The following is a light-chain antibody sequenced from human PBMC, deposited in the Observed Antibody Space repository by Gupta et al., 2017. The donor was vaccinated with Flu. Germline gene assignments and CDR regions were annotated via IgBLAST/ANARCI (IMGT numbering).Light chain of an antibody. J-gene: IGKJ1*01. CDR1: QSFNSN. CDR2: GAS. V-gene: IGKV3-15*01. CDR3: QQYNNWPRT. Sequence: EIEMTQSPSTLSVSPGERATLSCRASQSFNSNLAWYQQKPGQTPRLLIIGASNRATGIPARFSGSGSGTEFTLAISSLQSEDFAVYYCQQYNNWPRTFGQGTKVEIK.